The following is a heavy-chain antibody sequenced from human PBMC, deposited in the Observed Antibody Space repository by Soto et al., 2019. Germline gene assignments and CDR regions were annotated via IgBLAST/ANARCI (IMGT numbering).Heavy chain of an antibody. D-gene: IGHD3-3*01. CDR3: ARDRSGFRRGYLKPDAFDI. CDR2: IKQDGSET. J-gene: IGHJ3*02. V-gene: IGHV3-7*01. Sequence: EVQLVESGGGLVQPGGSLRLSCAASGFTLRSYWMSWVRQAPGKGLEWVATIKQDGSETYYTDSVKGRFTISRDNAKNSLYLQLNNLRAEDTAVYFCARDRSGFRRGYLKPDAFDIWGQGTMVTVSS. CDR1: GFTLRSYW.